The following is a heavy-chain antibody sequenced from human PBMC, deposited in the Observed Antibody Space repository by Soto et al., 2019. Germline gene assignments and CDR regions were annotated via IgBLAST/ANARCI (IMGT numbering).Heavy chain of an antibody. Sequence: SETLSLTCAVSGGSISSSNWWSWVRQPPGKGLEWIGEIYHSGSTNYNPSLKSRVTISVDKSKNQFSLKLSSVTAADTAVYYCARLNYYDSTGSIDYWGQGTLVTVSS. V-gene: IGHV4-4*02. D-gene: IGHD3-22*01. CDR2: IYHSGST. CDR1: GGSISSSNW. J-gene: IGHJ4*02. CDR3: ARLNYYDSTGSIDY.